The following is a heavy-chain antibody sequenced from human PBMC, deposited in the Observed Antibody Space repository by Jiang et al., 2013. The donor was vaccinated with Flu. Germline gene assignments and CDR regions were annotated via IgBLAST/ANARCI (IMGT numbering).Heavy chain of an antibody. V-gene: IGHV6-1*01. CDR1: GDSVSSNSAA. D-gene: IGHD6-13*01. CDR2: TYYRSQWYN. J-gene: IGHJ3*01. CDR3: ARDRKGQQVVXSSAGTGMMYLIS. Sequence: QTLSLTCAISGDSVSSNSAAWNWIRQSPSRGLEWLGRTYYRSQWYNDYAVSVNSRITINPDTSKNQFSLQLNSVTAEDTAVYYCARDRKGQQVVXSSAGTGMMYLISWGQGTSGHRL.